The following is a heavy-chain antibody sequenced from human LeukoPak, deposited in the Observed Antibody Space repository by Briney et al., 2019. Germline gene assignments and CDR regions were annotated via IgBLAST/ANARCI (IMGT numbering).Heavy chain of an antibody. J-gene: IGHJ6*02. Sequence: GGSLRLSCAASGFTFDDYTMHWVRQAPGKGLEWVSLIGWDGGSTYYADSVKGRFTISRDNSKNSLYLQMNSLRTEDTALYYCAKDIGYPYYYGMDVWGQGTTVTVSS. CDR2: IGWDGGST. V-gene: IGHV3-43*01. CDR1: GFTFDDYT. D-gene: IGHD5-12*01. CDR3: AKDIGYPYYYGMDV.